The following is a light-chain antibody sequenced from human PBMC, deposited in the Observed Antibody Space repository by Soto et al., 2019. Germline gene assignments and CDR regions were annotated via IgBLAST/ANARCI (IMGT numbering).Light chain of an antibody. CDR3: AVWDDTLHGWE. CDR1: RSNIGKNS. Sequence: QSVLTQPPSASGTPGQRVTISCSGSRSNIGKNSVYWFQQFPGTTPKLLIFNQSRRPSAVPERFSGSRSGTSASLAISGLRLEDEADYYCAVWDDTLHGWEFGGGTQLTVL. CDR2: NQS. J-gene: IGLJ3*02. V-gene: IGLV1-47*01.